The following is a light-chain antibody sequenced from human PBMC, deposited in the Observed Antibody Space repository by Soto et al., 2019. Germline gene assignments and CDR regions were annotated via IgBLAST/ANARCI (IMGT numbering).Light chain of an antibody. V-gene: IGKV3-15*01. CDR2: DVS. Sequence: EIVMTQSPATLSVSPGEIATLPCRPGQAVTTNFAWYQQKSGQSPRLLIYDVSIRATGVPARFSATGSETDFTLTISGLQSEDSAVYFCQQYNNWPFSFGQGTRLEIK. CDR3: QQYNNWPFS. CDR1: QAVTTN. J-gene: IGKJ5*01.